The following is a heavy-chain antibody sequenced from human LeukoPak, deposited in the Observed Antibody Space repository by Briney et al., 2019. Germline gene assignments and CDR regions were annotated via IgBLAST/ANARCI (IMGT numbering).Heavy chain of an antibody. Sequence: ASVKVSCKVSGYTLTELSMHWVRQAPGKGLEWMGGFDPEDGETIYAQKFQGRVTMTEDTSTDTAYMELSSLRSEDTAVYYCATGPFYDFWSGYSDYWGQGTLVTVSP. V-gene: IGHV1-24*01. CDR1: GYTLTELS. D-gene: IGHD3-3*01. CDR3: ATGPFYDFWSGYSDY. CDR2: FDPEDGET. J-gene: IGHJ4*02.